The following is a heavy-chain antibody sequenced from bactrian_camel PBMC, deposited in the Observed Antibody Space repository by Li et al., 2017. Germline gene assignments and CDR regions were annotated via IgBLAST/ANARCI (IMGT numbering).Heavy chain of an antibody. J-gene: IGHJ6*01. D-gene: IGHD4*01. V-gene: IGHV3S53*01. CDR1: VTSYNTNF. CDR2: IDGLGST. CDR3: AADRWPVATMMPALVT. Sequence: QLVESGGGSVQAGGSLRLSCAASVTSYNTNFMGWFRQAPVKEREGVAVIDGLGSTTYADSVKGRFTISKDNAKNTLYLQMDSLKPEDTAMYYCAADRWPVATMMPALVTGARGPRSPSP.